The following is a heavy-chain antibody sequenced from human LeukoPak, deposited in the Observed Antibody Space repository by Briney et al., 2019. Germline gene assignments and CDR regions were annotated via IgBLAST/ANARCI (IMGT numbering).Heavy chain of an antibody. Sequence: PGGSLRLSCAASGFTVSSNYMSWVRQAPGKGLEWASVIYSGGSTYYADSLEGRFTISRDNAKNSLYLQLNSLRAGDTAMYYCARSGYGDFDYWGQGTLVTVSS. V-gene: IGHV3-53*01. CDR1: GFTVSSNY. CDR3: ARSGYGDFDY. D-gene: IGHD5-18*01. CDR2: IYSGGST. J-gene: IGHJ4*02.